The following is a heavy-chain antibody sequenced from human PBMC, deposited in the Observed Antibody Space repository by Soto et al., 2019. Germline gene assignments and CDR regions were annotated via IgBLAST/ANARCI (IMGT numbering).Heavy chain of an antibody. CDR3: AKVRYSSPMGYYYGMDV. CDR1: RVSFSKFI. CDR2: IIPIFGTA. D-gene: IGHD6-19*01. Sequence: SVKVSCKASRVSFSKFIVTWVRQAPGLGLEWVGGIIPIFGTANYAQKFQGRVTITADESTSTSYMEVNNLRSEDTAVYYCAKVRYSSPMGYYYGMDVWGQGTTVTVSS. J-gene: IGHJ6*02. V-gene: IGHV1-69*13.